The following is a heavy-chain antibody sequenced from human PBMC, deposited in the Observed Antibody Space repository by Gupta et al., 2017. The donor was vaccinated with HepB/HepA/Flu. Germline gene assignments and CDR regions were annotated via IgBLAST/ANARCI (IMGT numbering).Heavy chain of an antibody. D-gene: IGHD1-26*01. V-gene: IGHV1-2*02. CDR3: GRDSGRPGKDWYFPI. CDR2: INPTTGGT. CDR1: GYPFNNYY. Sequence: QVQMVQSGAEVKKPGASVKVSCKASGYPFNNYYLHWVRQAPGQSPEWMGVINPTTGGTEYSQKFQDKVTMTRDTSINTIYMELISLSSDDTAVYYCGRDSGRPGKDWYFPIWGRGTRVTVS. J-gene: IGHJ2*01.